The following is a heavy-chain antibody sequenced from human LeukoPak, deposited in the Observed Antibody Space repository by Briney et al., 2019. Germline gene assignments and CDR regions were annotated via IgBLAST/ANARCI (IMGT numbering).Heavy chain of an antibody. D-gene: IGHD1-26*01. CDR2: ISSSSSYI. Sequence: PGGSLRLSCAASGLTFSSYSMNWVRQAPGKGLEWVSSISSSSSYIYYADSVKGRFTISRDNAKNSLYLQMNSLRAEDTAVYYCARLVGAAFDYWGQGTLVTVSS. J-gene: IGHJ4*02. V-gene: IGHV3-21*01. CDR3: ARLVGAAFDY. CDR1: GLTFSSYS.